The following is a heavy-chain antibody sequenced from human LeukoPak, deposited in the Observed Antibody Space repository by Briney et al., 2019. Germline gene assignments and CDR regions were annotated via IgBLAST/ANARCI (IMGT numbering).Heavy chain of an antibody. J-gene: IGHJ4*02. CDR1: GFTFSSYW. Sequence: SGGSLRLSCAASGFTFSSYWMSWVRQAPGKGLEWVANIKQDGSEKYYVDSVKGRFTISRDNAKNSLYLQMNSLRAEDTAVYYCARDAGSLTAMEALDYWGQGTLVTVSS. CDR2: IKQDGSEK. D-gene: IGHD5-18*01. V-gene: IGHV3-7*01. CDR3: ARDAGSLTAMEALDY.